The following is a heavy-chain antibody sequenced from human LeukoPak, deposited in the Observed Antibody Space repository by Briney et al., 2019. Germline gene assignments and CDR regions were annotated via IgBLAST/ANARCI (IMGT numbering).Heavy chain of an antibody. Sequence: SETLSLTCTVSGGSISSHYWTWIRQPPGKGLEWIGYIFYSGSTNYNPSLKSRVTISVDTSKNQFSLKLSSVTAADTAVYYCARGWGYFDYWGQGTLVTVSP. D-gene: IGHD3-16*01. CDR3: ARGWGYFDY. V-gene: IGHV4-59*11. J-gene: IGHJ4*02. CDR2: IFYSGST. CDR1: GGSISSHY.